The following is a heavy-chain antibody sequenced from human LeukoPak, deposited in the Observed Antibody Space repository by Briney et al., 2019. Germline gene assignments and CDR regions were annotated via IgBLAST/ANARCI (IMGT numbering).Heavy chain of an antibody. V-gene: IGHV4-61*08. J-gene: IGHJ5*02. CDR3: ARDLGYDGFDWAP. CDR1: GGSISSGGYY. Sequence: SETLSLTCTVSGGSISSGGYYWSCIRQHPGKGLECIGYIYYSGSTNYNPSLKGRVTMTVDTSKNQFSLNLSSVTAADTAVYYCARDLGYDGFDWAPWGQGTLVTVSS. CDR2: IYYSGST. D-gene: IGHD5-12*01.